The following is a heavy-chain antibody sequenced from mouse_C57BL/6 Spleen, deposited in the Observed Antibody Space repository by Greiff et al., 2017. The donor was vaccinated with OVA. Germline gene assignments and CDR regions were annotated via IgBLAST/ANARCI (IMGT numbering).Heavy chain of an antibody. V-gene: IGHV1-58*01. D-gene: IGHD1-1*01. J-gene: IGHJ2*01. CDR3: ARGATVVAYYFDY. CDR1: GYTFTSYG. CDR2: IYIGNGYT. Sequence: EVMLVESGAELVRPGSSVKMSCKTSGYTFTSYGINWVKQRPGQGLEWIGYIYIGNGYTEYNEKFKGKATLTSDTSSSTAYMQLSSLTSEDSAIYFCARGATVVAYYFDYWGQGTTLTVSS.